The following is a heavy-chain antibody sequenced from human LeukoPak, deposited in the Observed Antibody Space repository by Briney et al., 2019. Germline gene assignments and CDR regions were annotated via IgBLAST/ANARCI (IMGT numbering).Heavy chain of an antibody. Sequence: GGSLRLSCAASGFSFSNYNMNWVRQAPGKGLEWISHISLSSGTIYYADSVKGRFTISRDNARNPLYLQMNSLRAEDTAVYYCARVRPDFQIGGDYWGQGTLVTVSS. CDR3: ARVRPDFQIGGDY. CDR1: GFSFSNYN. J-gene: IGHJ4*02. CDR2: ISLSSGTI. V-gene: IGHV3-48*01. D-gene: IGHD1-14*01.